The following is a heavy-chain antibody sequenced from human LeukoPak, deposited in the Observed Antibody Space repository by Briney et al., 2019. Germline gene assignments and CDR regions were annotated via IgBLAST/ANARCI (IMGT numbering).Heavy chain of an antibody. J-gene: IGHJ4*02. CDR3: AKVPIVVVPADNFDY. V-gene: IGHV3-53*01. CDR2: ICSGGST. D-gene: IGHD2-2*01. Sequence: GGSLRLSCAASGFTVSSNYMSWVRQAPGKGLEWVSVICSGGSTYYADSVKGRFTISRDNSKNTLYLQMNSLRAEDTAVYYCAKVPIVVVPADNFDYWGQGTLVTVSS. CDR1: GFTVSSNY.